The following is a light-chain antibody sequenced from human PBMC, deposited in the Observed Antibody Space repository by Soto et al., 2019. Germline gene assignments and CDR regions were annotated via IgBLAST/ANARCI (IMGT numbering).Light chain of an antibody. Sequence: QSALTQPASVSGSPGQSITIACTGTNHDVGNYNYLSWYQQHPHKAPKLIIYEVSNRPSGVSNRFAGSKSGNTASLTISGLQAEDEADYYCSSYTTSSTLVFGGGTKLTVL. V-gene: IGLV2-14*01. CDR3: SSYTTSSTLV. CDR2: EVS. J-gene: IGLJ2*01. CDR1: NHDVGNYNY.